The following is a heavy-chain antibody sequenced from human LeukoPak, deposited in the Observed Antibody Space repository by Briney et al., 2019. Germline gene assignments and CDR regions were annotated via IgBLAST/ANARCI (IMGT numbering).Heavy chain of an antibody. V-gene: IGHV4-59*01. Sequence: SETLSLTCAVSGGSISTYYWTWIRQPPGKGLEWIGYIYYSGSTNYNPSLKSRVTISVDTSKNQFSLKLSSVTAADTAVYYCARVYGSGYDFRGAFDIWGQGTMVTVSS. CDR2: IYYSGST. CDR1: GGSISTYY. J-gene: IGHJ3*02. CDR3: ARVYGSGYDFRGAFDI. D-gene: IGHD5-12*01.